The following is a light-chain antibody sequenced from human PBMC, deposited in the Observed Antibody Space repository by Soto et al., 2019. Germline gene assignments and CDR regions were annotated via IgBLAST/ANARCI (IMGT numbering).Light chain of an antibody. Sequence: QSVLTQPASVSGSPGQSITISCTGTSSDIGDYNYVSWYQQYPGKVPKLVIYDVSHRPSGVSNRFSGSKSGNTASLTSSGLQAEDEADYYCSSSTTTTSLVVFGGGTQLTVL. J-gene: IGLJ3*02. CDR2: DVS. CDR1: SSDIGDYNY. CDR3: SSSTTTTSLVV. V-gene: IGLV2-14*01.